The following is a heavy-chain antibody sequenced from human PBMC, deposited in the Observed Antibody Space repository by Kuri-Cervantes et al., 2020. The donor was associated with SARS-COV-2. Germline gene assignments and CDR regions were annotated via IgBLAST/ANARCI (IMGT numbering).Heavy chain of an antibody. V-gene: IGHV3-7*01. J-gene: IGHJ3*02. CDR1: GFTFSSYW. CDR3: ARGGVGATRDAFDI. CDR2: IKQDGSEK. D-gene: IGHD1-26*01. Sequence: GGSPRLSCAASGFTFSSYWMSWVRQAPGKGLEWVANIKQDGSEKYYVDSVKGRFTISRDNAKNSLYLQMNSLRAEDTAVYYCARGGVGATRDAFDIWGQGTMVTVSS.